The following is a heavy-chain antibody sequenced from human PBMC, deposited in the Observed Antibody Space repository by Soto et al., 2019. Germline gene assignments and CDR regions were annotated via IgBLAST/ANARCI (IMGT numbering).Heavy chain of an antibody. V-gene: IGHV1-69*01. CDR1: GGTFTSYA. D-gene: IGHD1-26*01. CDR2: IIPIFGTA. Sequence: QVQLVQSGAEVKKPGSSVKVSCKASGGTFTSYAISWVRQAPGQGLEWMGGIIPIFGTANYAQKFQGRVTITADESTSTAYMELSSLRSEDTAVYYCARGRYSGIYYHFDYWGQGTLVTVSS. J-gene: IGHJ4*02. CDR3: ARGRYSGIYYHFDY.